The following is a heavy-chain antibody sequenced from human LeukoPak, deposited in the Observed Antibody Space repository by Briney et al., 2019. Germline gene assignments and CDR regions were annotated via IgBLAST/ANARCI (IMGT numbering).Heavy chain of an antibody. V-gene: IGHV3-21*01. CDR1: GFNLSSLA. J-gene: IGHJ4*02. D-gene: IGHD3-16*02. CDR2: SGTRSGTK. CDR3: LLQMTYGELSDPDF. Sequence: GGSLRLSCAASGFNLSSLAMHWVRQAPGKGLEWVSSSGTRSGTKYYADSVMGRFTISRDSAMNSVSLQINSLRAEDTAVYYCLLQMTYGELSDPDFRGQGTLVTVSS.